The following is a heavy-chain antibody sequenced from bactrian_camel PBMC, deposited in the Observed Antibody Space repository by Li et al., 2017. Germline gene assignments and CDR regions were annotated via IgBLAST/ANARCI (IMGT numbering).Heavy chain of an antibody. CDR1: GFTFSRHW. CDR3: TKPTNQYAPPGYASGD. D-gene: IGHD5*01. CDR2: INSLGGTT. J-gene: IGHJ4*01. V-gene: IGHV3S1*01. Sequence: HVQLVESGGGLVQPGGSLRLSCAASGFTFSRHWMYWVRQTPGKGLEWVSTINSLGGTTYYADSMKGRFTISRDNAKNTLYLQLNSLNTEDTGMYYCTKPTNQYAPPGYASGDWGQGTQVTVS.